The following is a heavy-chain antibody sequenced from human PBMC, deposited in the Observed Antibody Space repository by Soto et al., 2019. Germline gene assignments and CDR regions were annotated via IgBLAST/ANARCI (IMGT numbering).Heavy chain of an antibody. D-gene: IGHD3-3*01. CDR3: FAYSITHHGNPIDY. CDR2: MYYSGST. J-gene: IGHJ4*02. V-gene: IGHV4-61*08. CDR1: GGSLSRGGYY. Sequence: SETLSLTCTVSGGSLSRGGYYWSWIRQHPGKGLEYIGYMYYSGSTNYNPSLKGRVTISVDTSKNPFSLNLSSVTAADTAVYYCFAYSITHHGNPIDYWGPGTFLTGS.